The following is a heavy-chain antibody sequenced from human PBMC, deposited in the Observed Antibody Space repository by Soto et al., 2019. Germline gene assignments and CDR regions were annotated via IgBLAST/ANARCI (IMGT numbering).Heavy chain of an antibody. CDR2: SIPVFGTA. CDR3: AIAVPPQQLVRGAFGH. Sequence: QVQLVQSGAEVKKPGSSVKLSCKTSGGTFRNYAINWVRQAPGQGLEWMGGSIPVFGTANYAQTFQGRFTIAADESTSTAYMELSSLRSEDTAVYYCAIAVPPQQLVRGAFGHWGQGALVTVAS. J-gene: IGHJ1*01. CDR1: GGTFRNYA. D-gene: IGHD6-13*01. V-gene: IGHV1-69*01.